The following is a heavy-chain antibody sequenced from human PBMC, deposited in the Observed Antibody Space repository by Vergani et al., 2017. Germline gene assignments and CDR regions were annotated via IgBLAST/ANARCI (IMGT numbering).Heavy chain of an antibody. CDR2: ISSSGSTI. Sequence: QVQLQESGPGLVKPSQTLSLTCTVSGGSISSGGYYMTWIRQAPGKGLEWVSYISSSGSTIYYAYSVKGRFTISRDNAKKSLYLQRNSLSAEVTAAYNSGRGIEGWLLDAFDSSKQGRMVTVSS. CDR1: GGSISSGGYY. V-gene: IGHV3-11*01. D-gene: IGHD3-9*01. J-gene: IGHJ3*02. CDR3: GRGIEGWLLDAFDS.